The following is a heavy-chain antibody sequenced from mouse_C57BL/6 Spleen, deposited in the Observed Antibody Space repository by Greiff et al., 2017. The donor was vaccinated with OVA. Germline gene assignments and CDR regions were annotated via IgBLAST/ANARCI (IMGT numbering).Heavy chain of an antibody. CDR1: GISITTGNYR. CDR2: IYYSGTI. CDR3: ARYDYDGYYFDY. D-gene: IGHD2-4*01. Sequence: EVQLQQSGPGLVKPSQTVFLTCTVTGISITTGNYRWSWIRQFPGNKLEWIGNIYYSGTITYNPSLTSRTTITRDTPKNQFFLEMNSLTAEDTAAYYCARYDYDGYYFDYWGQGTTLTVSS. V-gene: IGHV3-5*01. J-gene: IGHJ2*01.